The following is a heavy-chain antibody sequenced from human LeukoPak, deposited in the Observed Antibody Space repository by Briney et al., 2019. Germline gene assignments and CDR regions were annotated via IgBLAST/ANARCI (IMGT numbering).Heavy chain of an antibody. J-gene: IGHJ6*02. CDR2: ISYDGSNK. Sequence: GVSLRLSCAASGFTFSSYGMHWVRQAPGNGLEWVAVISYDGSNKYYADSVKGRFTISRDNSKNTLYLQMNSLRAEDTAVYYCATPRGDTALDVWGQGTTVTVSS. V-gene: IGHV3-30*03. CDR3: ATPRGDTALDV. CDR1: GFTFSSYG. D-gene: IGHD5-18*01.